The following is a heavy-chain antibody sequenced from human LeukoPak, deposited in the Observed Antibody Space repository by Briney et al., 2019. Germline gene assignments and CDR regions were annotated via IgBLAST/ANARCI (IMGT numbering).Heavy chain of an antibody. CDR3: ARDRQLWSSFDC. CDR2: IYHSGST. V-gene: IGHV4-38-2*02. D-gene: IGHD5-18*01. CDR1: GYSISSGYY. Sequence: SENLSLTCTVSGYSISSGYYWGWIRQPPGKGLEWIGSIYHSGSTYYNPSLKSRVTISVDTSKNQFSLELSSVTAADTAVYYCARDRQLWSSFDCWGQGTLVTVSS. J-gene: IGHJ4*02.